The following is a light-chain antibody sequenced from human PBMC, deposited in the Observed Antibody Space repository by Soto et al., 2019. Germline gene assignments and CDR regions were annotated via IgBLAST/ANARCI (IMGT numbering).Light chain of an antibody. Sequence: QSALTQPASVSGSPGQSITISCTGTSSDVGGYNFVSWYQQHPSKAPKLMIYDVSNRPSGVSNRFSGSKSANTASLTISGLQADDEADYYCTSYTSSNTLYVFGTGTKVTVL. CDR2: DVS. J-gene: IGLJ1*01. CDR3: TSYTSSNTLYV. CDR1: SSDVGGYNF. V-gene: IGLV2-14*01.